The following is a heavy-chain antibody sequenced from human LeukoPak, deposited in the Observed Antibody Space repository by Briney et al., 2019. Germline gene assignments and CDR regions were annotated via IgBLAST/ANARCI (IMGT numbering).Heavy chain of an antibody. D-gene: IGHD6-19*01. V-gene: IGHV3-13*01. J-gene: IGHJ4*02. CDR3: ARGSSGSFDY. Sequence: GGSLRLSCAACGYTFSSYDMHWVRKATGKGLEWVSAIGTAGDTYYPGSVKGRFTISRENAKNSLYLQMNSLRAGDTAVYYCARGSSGSFDYWGQGTLVTVSS. CDR1: GYTFSSYD. CDR2: IGTAGDT.